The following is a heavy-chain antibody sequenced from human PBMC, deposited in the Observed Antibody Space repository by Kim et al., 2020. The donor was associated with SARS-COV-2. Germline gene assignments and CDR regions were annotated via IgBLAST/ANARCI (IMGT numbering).Heavy chain of an antibody. CDR2: IWYDGSNK. CDR1: GFTFSSYA. CDR3: AKDHVELWFGELLQPPAGMDV. V-gene: IGHV3-33*06. J-gene: IGHJ6*02. D-gene: IGHD3-10*01. Sequence: GGSLRLSCAASGFTFSSYAMHWVRQAPGKGLEWVAVIWYDGSNKYYADSVKGRFTISRDNSKNTLYLQMNSLRAEDTAVYYCAKDHVELWFGELLQPPAGMDVWGQGTTVTVSS.